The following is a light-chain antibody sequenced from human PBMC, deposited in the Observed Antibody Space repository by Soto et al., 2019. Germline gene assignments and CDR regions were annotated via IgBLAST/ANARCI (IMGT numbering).Light chain of an antibody. CDR2: DAS. Sequence: DIQMTQTPSTLSASVGDRVTINCRASQNVNDYLAWYQQKPGKSPKVLIYDASTLESGVPSRFSGSGSGTEFTLTISGRQADDFATYYCQQYSSHRTFGQGTKVEVK. J-gene: IGKJ1*01. CDR1: QNVNDY. CDR3: QQYSSHRT. V-gene: IGKV1-5*01.